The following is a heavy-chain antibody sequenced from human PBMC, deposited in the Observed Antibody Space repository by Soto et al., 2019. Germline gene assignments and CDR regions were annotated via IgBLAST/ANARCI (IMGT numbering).Heavy chain of an antibody. CDR3: ARGGYSGYDSSYYYGIDV. J-gene: IGHJ6*02. V-gene: IGHV4-59*01. D-gene: IGHD5-12*01. Sequence: PSETLSLTCTVSGGSISSYYWSWIRQPPGKGLEWIGYIYYSGSTNYNPSLKSRVTISVDTSKNQLSLKLSSVTAADTAVYYCARGGYSGYDSSYYYGIDVWGQGTTVTVSS. CDR1: GGSISSYY. CDR2: IYYSGST.